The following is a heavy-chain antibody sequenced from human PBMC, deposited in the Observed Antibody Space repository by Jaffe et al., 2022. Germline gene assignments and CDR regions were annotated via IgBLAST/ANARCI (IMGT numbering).Heavy chain of an antibody. Sequence: QVQLQESGPGLVKPSETLSLTCAVSGYSISSGYYWGWIRQPPGKGLEWIGSIYHSGSTYYNPSLKSRVTISVDTSKNQFSLKLSSVTAADTAVYYCARAGSYYDSSGYYFDYWGQGTLVTVSS. J-gene: IGHJ4*02. CDR2: IYHSGST. CDR1: GYSISSGYY. V-gene: IGHV4-38-2*01. CDR3: ARAGSYYDSSGYYFDY. D-gene: IGHD3-22*01.